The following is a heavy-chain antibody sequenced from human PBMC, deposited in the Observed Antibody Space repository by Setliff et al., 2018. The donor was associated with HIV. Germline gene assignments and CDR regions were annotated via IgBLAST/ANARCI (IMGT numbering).Heavy chain of an antibody. D-gene: IGHD1-26*01. J-gene: IGHJ5*02. Sequence: SVKVSCKASGYSFSGYYLHWVRRAPGQGLEWMGWINPNSGATNYAQNFQGRVTMTRDTSISTAYMDLSSLTSDDTAVYYCAVASIVSTARWNHWGRGTLVTVS. CDR3: AVASIVSTARWNH. CDR2: INPNSGAT. CDR1: GYSFSGYY. V-gene: IGHV1-2*02.